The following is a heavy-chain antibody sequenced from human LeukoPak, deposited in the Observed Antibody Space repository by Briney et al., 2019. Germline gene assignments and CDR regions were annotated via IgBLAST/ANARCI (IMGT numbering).Heavy chain of an antibody. D-gene: IGHD4-17*01. Sequence: GGSLRLSCAASGFTFSSYSMNWVRQAPGKGLEWVSSISSSSSYIYYADSVKGRFTISRDNAKNSLYLQMNSLRAEDTAVYYCARGRNGDYVYYFDYWGQGTLVTVSS. CDR3: ARGRNGDYVYYFDY. J-gene: IGHJ4*02. CDR1: GFTFSSYS. V-gene: IGHV3-21*01. CDR2: ISSSSSYI.